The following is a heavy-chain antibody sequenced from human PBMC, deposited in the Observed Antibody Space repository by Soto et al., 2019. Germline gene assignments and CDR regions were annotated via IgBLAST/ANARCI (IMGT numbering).Heavy chain of an antibody. Sequence: GGSLRLSXAASGFTFSSYSMNWVRQAPGKGLEWVSSISSSSSYIYYADSVKGRFTISRDNAKNSLYLQMNSLRAEDTAVYYCARDRWAAAGFYGMDVWGQGTTVTVSS. D-gene: IGHD6-13*01. CDR1: GFTFSSYS. CDR3: ARDRWAAAGFYGMDV. CDR2: ISSSSSYI. V-gene: IGHV3-21*01. J-gene: IGHJ6*02.